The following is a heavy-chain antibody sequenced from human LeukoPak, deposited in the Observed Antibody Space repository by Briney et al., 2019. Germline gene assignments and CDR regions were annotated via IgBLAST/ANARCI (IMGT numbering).Heavy chain of an antibody. CDR2: ISGSGGST. D-gene: IGHD6-13*01. V-gene: IGHV3-23*01. Sequence: GGSLRLSCAASGFAFSSYAMSWVRQAPGKGLEWVSAISGSGGSTYYADSVKGRFTISRDNSKNTLYLQMNSLRAEDTAVYYCAKEYSSSRYETFDAFDIWGQGTMVTVSS. J-gene: IGHJ3*02. CDR3: AKEYSSSRYETFDAFDI. CDR1: GFAFSSYA.